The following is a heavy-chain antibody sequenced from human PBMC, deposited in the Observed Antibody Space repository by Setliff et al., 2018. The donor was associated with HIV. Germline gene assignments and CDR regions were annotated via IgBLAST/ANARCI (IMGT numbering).Heavy chain of an antibody. J-gene: IGHJ1*01. D-gene: IGHD3-10*01. Sequence: ASETLSLTCVVSGFSIKNDNWWNWVRQTPGKGLEYIGSISHGSTYYTPSLDSRVTISVDTSKNQFALKLSSVTGAGTAVYYCARGPRGLRWGVYFQHWGQGTLVTVSS. CDR1: GFSIKNDNW. CDR3: ARGPRGLRWGVYFQH. CDR2: ISHGST. V-gene: IGHV4-4*02.